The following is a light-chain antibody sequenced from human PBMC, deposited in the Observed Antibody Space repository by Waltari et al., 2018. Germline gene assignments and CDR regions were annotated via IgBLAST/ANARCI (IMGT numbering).Light chain of an antibody. CDR1: QSVGSSS. CDR2: RAS. CDR3: QQHGTLPAT. Sequence: EIVLTQSPGTASLSPGERVTLSCRASQSVGSSSLTWYQQKHGQAPRLVIYRASRRATGIPDRFSCSGSGTDFSLTISRLEPEDFAVYYCQQHGTLPATFGQGTKVEIK. J-gene: IGKJ1*01. V-gene: IGKV3-20*01.